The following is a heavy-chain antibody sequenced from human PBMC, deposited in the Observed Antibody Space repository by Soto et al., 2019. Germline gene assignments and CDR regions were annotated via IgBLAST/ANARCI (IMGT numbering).Heavy chain of an antibody. J-gene: IGHJ4*02. CDR2: IIPIFGTA. V-gene: IGHV1-69*13. D-gene: IGHD3-10*01. CDR3: VREGVDYLRNPEYYFDY. CDR1: GGTFSSYA. Sequence: SVKVSCKASGGTFSSYAISWVRQAPGQGLEWMGGIIPIFGTANYAQKFQGRVTITADESTSTAYMELSSLRSEDTAVYYCVREGVDYLRNPEYYFDYWGQGTLVTVPS.